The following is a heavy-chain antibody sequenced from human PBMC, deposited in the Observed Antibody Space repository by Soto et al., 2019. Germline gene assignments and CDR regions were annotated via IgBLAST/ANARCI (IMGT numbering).Heavy chain of an antibody. D-gene: IGHD1-7*01. J-gene: IGHJ4*02. V-gene: IGHV3-48*03. CDR1: GFTFSSYE. Sequence: GGSLRLSYAASGFTFSSYEMNWVRQAPGKGLELVSYISSSGSTIYYADSVKGRFTISRDNAKNSLYLQMNSLRAEDTAVYYCARIGRNWNYDYWGQGTLVTVSS. CDR2: ISSSGSTI. CDR3: ARIGRNWNYDY.